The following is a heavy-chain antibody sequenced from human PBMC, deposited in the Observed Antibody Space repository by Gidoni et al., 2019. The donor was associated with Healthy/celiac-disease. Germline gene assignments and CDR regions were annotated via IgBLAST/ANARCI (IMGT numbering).Heavy chain of an antibody. CDR2: INPSGGST. Sequence: QVQLVQSGAEVKKPGASVKVSCKASGYTFTSYYMHWVRQAPGQGLEWMGIINPSGGSTSYAQKFQGRVTMTRDTSTSTVYMELSSLRSEDTAVYYCARGPNPNIAARPPPFDYWGQGTLVTVSS. CDR1: GYTFTSYY. V-gene: IGHV1-46*03. D-gene: IGHD6-6*01. J-gene: IGHJ4*02. CDR3: ARGPNPNIAARPPPFDY.